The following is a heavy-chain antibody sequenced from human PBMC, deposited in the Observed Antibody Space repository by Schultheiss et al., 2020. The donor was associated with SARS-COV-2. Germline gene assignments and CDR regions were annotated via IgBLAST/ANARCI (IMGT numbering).Heavy chain of an antibody. J-gene: IGHJ4*02. D-gene: IGHD3-16*02. CDR3: AREEMNHIWGSYPNC. V-gene: IGHV3-30-3*01. Sequence: GESLKISCAASGFTFSSYAMHWVRQAPGKGLEWVAVISYDGSNKYYADSVKGRFTISRDNSKNTLYLQMNSLRAEDTAVYYCAREEMNHIWGSYPNCWGQGTLVTVSS. CDR2: ISYDGSNK. CDR1: GFTFSSYA.